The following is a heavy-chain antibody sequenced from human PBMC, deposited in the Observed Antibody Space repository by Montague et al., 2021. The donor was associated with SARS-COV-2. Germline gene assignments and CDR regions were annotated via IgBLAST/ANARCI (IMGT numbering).Heavy chain of an antibody. J-gene: IGHJ4*02. V-gene: IGHV4-31*11. Sequence: TLSLTCAVSGGSISSGGYYWNWLRQHPEKGLEWIGYIYYSVSTNYNSSLRSRVTISEDTTKNQFSLKLTSVTAADTAVYYCARDKEMILWGQGILVTVSS. CDR3: ARDKEMIL. D-gene: IGHD3-22*01. CDR1: GGSISSGGYY. CDR2: IYYSVST.